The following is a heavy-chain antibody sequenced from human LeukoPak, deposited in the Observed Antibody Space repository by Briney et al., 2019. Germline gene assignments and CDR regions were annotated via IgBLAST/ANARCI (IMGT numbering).Heavy chain of an antibody. J-gene: IGHJ1*01. CDR3: ARDGCSSTSCSQFQH. D-gene: IGHD2-2*01. CDR2: ISYDGSNK. Sequence: GGSLRLSCAASGFTFSSYAMHWVRQAPGKGLEWVAVISYDGSNKYYADSVKGRFTISRDNSKNTLYLQMNSLRAEDTAVYYCARDGCSSTSCSQFQHWGQGTLVTVSS. CDR1: GFTFSSYA. V-gene: IGHV3-30*04.